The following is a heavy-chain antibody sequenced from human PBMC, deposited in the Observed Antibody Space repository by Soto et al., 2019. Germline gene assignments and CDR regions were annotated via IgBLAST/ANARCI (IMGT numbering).Heavy chain of an antibody. Sequence: QVQLQQWGAGLLKPSETLSLTCAVYGGSFSGYYWSWIRQPPGKGLEGIVAINHSGSTNYNPSLTSRVTTSVDTSKPQFSLTLISVTAADPHVYYCARWGIAARRAAPNGFDPWAHGTLVTVSS. CDR2: INHSGST. CDR1: GGSFSGYY. CDR3: ARWGIAARRAAPNGFDP. V-gene: IGHV4-34*01. J-gene: IGHJ5*02. D-gene: IGHD6-6*01.